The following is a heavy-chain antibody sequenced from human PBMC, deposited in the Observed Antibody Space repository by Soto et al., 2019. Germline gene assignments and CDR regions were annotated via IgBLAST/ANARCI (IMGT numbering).Heavy chain of an antibody. CDR2: INPNSGGT. D-gene: IGHD2-21*02. Sequence: ASVKVSCKASGYTFTGYYMHWVRQAPGQGLEWMGWINPNSGGTNYAQRFQGRVTVTRDTSISTAYMELSRLRSDDTAVYYCARSFRIVVVTAIYYWRQGTLVTVSS. CDR1: GYTFTGYY. V-gene: IGHV1-2*02. CDR3: ARSFRIVVVTAIYY. J-gene: IGHJ4*02.